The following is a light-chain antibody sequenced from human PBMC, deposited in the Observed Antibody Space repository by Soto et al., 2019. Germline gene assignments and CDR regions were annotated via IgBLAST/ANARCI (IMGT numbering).Light chain of an antibody. CDR1: SSDVGGYNY. Sequence: QSALTQPASVSGSPGQSITISCTGTSSDVGGYNYVSWYQQHPGKAPKLMIYDVSNRPSGVANRFSGSKSGNTASLTISGLQPQDEADYYCISYTSSSTHVIFGGGTKLTLL. CDR3: ISYTSSSTHVI. CDR2: DVS. V-gene: IGLV2-14*01. J-gene: IGLJ2*01.